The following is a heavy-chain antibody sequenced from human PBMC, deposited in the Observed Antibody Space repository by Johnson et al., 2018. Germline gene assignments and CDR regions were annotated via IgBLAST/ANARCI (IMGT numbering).Heavy chain of an antibody. J-gene: IGHJ6*03. CDR3: ARDAAYWSGANCSPFFYYFMDV. Sequence: VQLVESGGGVVQPGRSLRLSCAASGFTFSSYGMHWVRQAPGKGLEWVAVMSYDGSNKYYADSVKGRFTISRDNYKNTVDLQMNSLRAEDTAVYYCARDAAYWSGANCSPFFYYFMDVWGKGTTVTVSS. CDR2: MSYDGSNK. D-gene: IGHD2-15*01. CDR1: GFTFSSYG. V-gene: IGHV3-30*03.